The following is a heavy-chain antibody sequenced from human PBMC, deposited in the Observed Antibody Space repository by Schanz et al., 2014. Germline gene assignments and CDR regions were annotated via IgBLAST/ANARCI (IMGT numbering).Heavy chain of an antibody. J-gene: IGHJ5*01. D-gene: IGHD2-8*02. V-gene: IGHV3-21*01. CDR1: GFTFSDYS. Sequence: VQLVESGGGVVQPGGSLRLSCGASGFTFSDYSMNWVRQAPGKGLEWVSSISNGGGYIYYADSVKGRFTISRDNAKNSVYLQMHSLRAEDTALYYCARDRDAGGYDSWGQGTLVTVSS. CDR3: ARDRDAGGYDS. CDR2: ISNGGGYI.